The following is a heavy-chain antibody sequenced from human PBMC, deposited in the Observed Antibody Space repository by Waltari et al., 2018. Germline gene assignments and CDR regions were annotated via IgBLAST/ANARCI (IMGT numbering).Heavy chain of an antibody. D-gene: IGHD1-26*01. CDR1: GLTLSNYW. J-gene: IGHJ4*02. CDR2: IKQDGSEK. Sequence: EVQLVESGGGLVQPGGSLRLSCAASGLTLSNYWMNWVRQAPGKGLEWVANIKQDGSEKYYVDSVEGRFTNSRDNAKNSLYLQMNSLRAEDTAVYYCAGSVKDSGNYTPLFDYWGQGTLVTVSS. CDR3: AGSVKDSGNYTPLFDY. V-gene: IGHV3-7*01.